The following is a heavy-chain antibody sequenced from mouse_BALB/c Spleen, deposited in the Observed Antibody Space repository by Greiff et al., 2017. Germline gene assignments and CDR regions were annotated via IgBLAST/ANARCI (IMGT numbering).Heavy chain of an antibody. CDR1: GFNIKDTY. CDR2: IDPANGNT. V-gene: IGHV14-3*02. Sequence: VQLKESGAELVKPGASVKLSCTASGFNIKDTYMHWVKQRPEQGLEWIGRIDPANGNTKYDPKFQGKATITADTSSNTAYLQLSSLTSEDTAVYYCALYYYGNYAMDYWGQGTSVTVSS. D-gene: IGHD1-1*02. CDR3: ALYYYGNYAMDY. J-gene: IGHJ4*01.